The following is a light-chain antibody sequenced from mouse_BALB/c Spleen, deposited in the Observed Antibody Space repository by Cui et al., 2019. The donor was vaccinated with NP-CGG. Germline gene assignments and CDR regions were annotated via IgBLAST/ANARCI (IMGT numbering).Light chain of an antibody. CDR2: GTN. V-gene: IGLV1*01. Sequence: QAVVTQESALTTSPGETVTLTCRSSTGAVTTSNYANWVEEKPDHLFTGIIGGTNNRAPGVHARFSGSLIGDKAALTITGTQTEDEAIYFCALWYSNHWVFGGGTKLTVL. J-gene: IGLJ1*01. CDR3: ALWYSNHWV. CDR1: TGAVTTSNY.